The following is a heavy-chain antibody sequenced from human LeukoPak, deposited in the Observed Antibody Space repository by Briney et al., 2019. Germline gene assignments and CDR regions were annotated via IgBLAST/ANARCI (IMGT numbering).Heavy chain of an antibody. CDR3: ATDKQLLVPTNHPPTYGMDV. D-gene: IGHD2-15*01. Sequence: GASVKVSCKVSGYTLTELSMRWVRQAPGKGLEWMGGFDPEDGETIYAQKFQGRVTMTEDTSTDTAYMELSSLRSEDTAVYYCATDKQLLVPTNHPPTYGMDVWGKGTTVTVSS. CDR2: FDPEDGET. V-gene: IGHV1-24*01. J-gene: IGHJ6*04. CDR1: GYTLTELS.